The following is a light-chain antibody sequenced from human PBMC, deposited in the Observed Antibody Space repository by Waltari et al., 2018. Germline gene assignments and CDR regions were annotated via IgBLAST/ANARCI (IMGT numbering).Light chain of an antibody. J-gene: IGLJ1*01. V-gene: IGLV1-40*01. CDR3: QSYDSNVGGSV. Sequence: QSVLTQPPSVSGAPGQRVIISCAGSGSNVGAGYDVQWYQQLPGRAPPLLINGTTNRPAGVPSRCSCSKSGASASLAITGLQAEDAADYYCQSYDSNVGGSVFGAGTKVSVL. CDR1: GSNVGAGYD. CDR2: GTT.